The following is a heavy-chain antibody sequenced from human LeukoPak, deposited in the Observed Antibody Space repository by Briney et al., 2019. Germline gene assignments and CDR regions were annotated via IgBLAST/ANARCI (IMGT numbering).Heavy chain of an antibody. CDR2: IYPGDSDT. CDR3: ARPPEELRPDAFDI. Sequence: GESLKISCKGSGYIFPSYWIGWVRQMPGKGLEWMGIIYPGDSDTRYSPSFQGQVTISADKSISIAYLQWSSLKASDTAMYYCARPPEELRPDAFDIWGQGTMVTVSS. J-gene: IGHJ3*02. D-gene: IGHD1-26*01. CDR1: GYIFPSYW. V-gene: IGHV5-51*01.